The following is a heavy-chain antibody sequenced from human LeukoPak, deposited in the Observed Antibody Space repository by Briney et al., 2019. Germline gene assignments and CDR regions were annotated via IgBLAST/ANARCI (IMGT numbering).Heavy chain of an antibody. V-gene: IGHV3-23*01. D-gene: IGHD6-13*01. CDR2: VTGDGETT. Sequence: GGSLRLSCAASGFTFRGYAMSWVRQALGKGLEWVSSVTGDGETTFYADSVKGRFSVSRDNSRNTLFLTMNSLRVEDTALYYCAKDYLGQLVMFDVWGQGTMVTVSS. CDR3: AKDYLGQLVMFDV. J-gene: IGHJ3*01. CDR1: GFTFRGYA.